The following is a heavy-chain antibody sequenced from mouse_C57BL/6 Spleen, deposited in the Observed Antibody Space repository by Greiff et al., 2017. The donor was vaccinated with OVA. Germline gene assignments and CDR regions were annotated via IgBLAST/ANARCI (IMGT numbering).Heavy chain of an antibody. CDR1: GYTFTSYW. CDR2: IYPSDSET. CDR3: ARLGDYGNSYYFDD. Sequence: QVQLQQPGAELVRPGSSVKLSCKASGYTFTSYWMDWVKQRPGQGLEWIGNIYPSDSETHYNQKFKDKATLTVDKSSRTAYMQLSSLTSEDSAVYYSARLGDYGNSYYFDDWGQGTTLTVSS. J-gene: IGHJ2*01. V-gene: IGHV1-61*01. D-gene: IGHD2-1*01.